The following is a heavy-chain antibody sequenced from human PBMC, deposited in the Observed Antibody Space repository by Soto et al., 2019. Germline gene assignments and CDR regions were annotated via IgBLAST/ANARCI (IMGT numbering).Heavy chain of an antibody. V-gene: IGHV1-58*01. CDR3: AAELYSGGRCCSFDI. CDR2: IVVGAGNT. CDR1: GFTFSNSA. D-gene: IGHD2-15*01. Sequence: QMQVVQSGPEVKTPGTSVKVSCKASGFTFSNSAVQWVRQARGQRLEWMGWIVVGAGNTNYAQELQGSLIITRDVSTNTAYMELRSLRSEDTAVYYCAAELYSGGRCCSFDIWGQGTMVTVSS. J-gene: IGHJ3*02.